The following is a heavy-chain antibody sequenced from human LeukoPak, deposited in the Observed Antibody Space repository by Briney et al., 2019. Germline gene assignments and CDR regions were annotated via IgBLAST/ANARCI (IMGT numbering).Heavy chain of an antibody. Sequence: PSETLSLTCAVYGGSFSGYYWSWIRQPPGKGLEWIGEINHSGSTNYNPSLTSRVTISVDTSKNQFSLKLSSVTAADTAVYYCARGSGYGSGPLDYWGQGTLVTVSS. CDR2: INHSGST. V-gene: IGHV4-34*01. D-gene: IGHD3-10*01. CDR3: ARGSGYGSGPLDY. CDR1: GGSFSGYY. J-gene: IGHJ4*02.